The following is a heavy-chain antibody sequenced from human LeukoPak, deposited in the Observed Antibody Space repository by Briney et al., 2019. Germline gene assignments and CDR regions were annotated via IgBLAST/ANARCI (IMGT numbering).Heavy chain of an antibody. D-gene: IGHD3-22*01. CDR2: INGYNGNV. CDR1: GYTFSNYG. Sequence: ASVKVSCKASGYTFSNYGISWARQPPGQGLEGMGWINGYNGNVNYVQRLQGRVTMTTDTSTSTAYMELRSLRSDDTAFYYCARVRYDTYYFDYWGQGTLVTVSS. CDR3: ARVRYDTYYFDY. J-gene: IGHJ4*02. V-gene: IGHV1-18*01.